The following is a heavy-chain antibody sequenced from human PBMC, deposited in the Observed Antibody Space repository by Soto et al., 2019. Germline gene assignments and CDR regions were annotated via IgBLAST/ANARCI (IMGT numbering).Heavy chain of an antibody. CDR1: GFTFSSYD. Sequence: GSLRLSCAASGFTFSSYDMSWVRQAPGKGLEWVSAVTGSGGSTYYADSVKGRFTTSRDNSKNTLYLQMNSLRAEDTAVYYCAKDQGVADGDYYDYWGQGTLVTVSS. D-gene: IGHD4-17*01. CDR2: VTGSGGST. CDR3: AKDQGVADGDYYDY. J-gene: IGHJ4*02. V-gene: IGHV3-23*01.